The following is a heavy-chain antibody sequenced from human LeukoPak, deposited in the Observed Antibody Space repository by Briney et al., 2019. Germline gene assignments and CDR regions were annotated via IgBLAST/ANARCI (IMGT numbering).Heavy chain of an antibody. D-gene: IGHD3-10*01. CDR1: GFTFSNAW. J-gene: IGHJ4*02. CDR2: IKSKTDGGTT. Sequence: GGSLRLSCAASGFTFSNAWMSWVRQAPGKGLEWVGRIKSKTDGGTTDYAAPVKGRFTISRDDSKHTAYLQMDSLKTEDTAVYYCTGNYYGSGSYADFDYWGQGTLVTGSS. V-gene: IGHV3-15*01. CDR3: TGNYYGSGSYADFDY.